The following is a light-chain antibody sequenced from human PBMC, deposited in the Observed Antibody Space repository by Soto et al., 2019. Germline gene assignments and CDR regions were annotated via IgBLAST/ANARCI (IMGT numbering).Light chain of an antibody. CDR2: KAS. Sequence: LQMTPSPSTLSASVGDRGTITCRASQTIDSWLAWYQQRPGKPPNLLIYKASTLASGVPSRFSGSGSGTEFTLTINSLQPDDFATYYCQQYHIYSGTFGQGTKWIS. J-gene: IGKJ1*01. V-gene: IGKV1-5*03. CDR3: QQYHIYSGT. CDR1: QTIDSW.